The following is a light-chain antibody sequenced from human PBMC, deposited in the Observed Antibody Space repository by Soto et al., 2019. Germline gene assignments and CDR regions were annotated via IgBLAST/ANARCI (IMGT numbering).Light chain of an antibody. CDR3: QQYNNWPPIT. V-gene: IGKV3-20*01. CDR2: GAS. Sequence: EIVLTQSPGTLSLSPGERATLSCRASQSVTSTYLAWYQQKPGQAPRLLIYGASSRAIGIPDRFSGSVSGSDFILTINRLEPEDFAVYYCQQYNNWPPITFGQGTRLEIK. J-gene: IGKJ5*01. CDR1: QSVTSTY.